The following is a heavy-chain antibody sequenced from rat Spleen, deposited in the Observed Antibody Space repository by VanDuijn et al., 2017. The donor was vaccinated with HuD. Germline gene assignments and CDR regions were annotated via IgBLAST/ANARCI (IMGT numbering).Heavy chain of an antibody. CDR3: ARSYYDGTYYYPYVMDA. Sequence: EVQLQESGPGLVKPSQSLSLTCSVSGHSISSTYRWNWIRKFPGNKLEWMGYINSAGSTNYNPSLKSRISITRDTSKNQFFLQVNSVTTEDTATYYCARSYYDGTYYYPYVMDAWGQGASVTVSS. V-gene: IGHV3-3*01. D-gene: IGHD1-12*02. CDR2: INSAGST. CDR1: GHSISSTYR. J-gene: IGHJ4*01.